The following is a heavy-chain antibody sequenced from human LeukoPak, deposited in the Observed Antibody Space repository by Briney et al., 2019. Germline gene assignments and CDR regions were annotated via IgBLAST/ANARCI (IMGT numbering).Heavy chain of an antibody. J-gene: IGHJ6*03. CDR2: FYNSGST. D-gene: IGHD4-17*01. CDR1: GGSLSSDY. Sequence: SETLSLTCAVSGGSLSSDYWSWIRQPPGKGLEWIGYFYNSGSTIYNPSPKGRATISVDTSKKLFSLRVSSVAAADTAVYYCVWMRDGAYEIPNHYYFDVWGKGTPVTVSS. V-gene: IGHV4-59*01. CDR3: VWMRDGAYEIPNHYYFDV.